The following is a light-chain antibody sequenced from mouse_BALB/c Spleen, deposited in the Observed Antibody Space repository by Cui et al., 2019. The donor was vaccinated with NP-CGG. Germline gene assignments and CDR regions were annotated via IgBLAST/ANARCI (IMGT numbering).Light chain of an antibody. CDR2: GTN. V-gene: IGLV1*01. J-gene: IGLJ1*01. CDR3: ALWYSNHWV. CDR1: TGAVTTSNY. Sequence: QDGVTQESALTTSPGETVTLTCRSSTGAVTTSNYANWVQEKPDHLFTGLIGGTNNRAPGVPARFSGSLIGDKAALTITGAQTEDEAIYFCALWYSNHWVFGGGTKLTVL.